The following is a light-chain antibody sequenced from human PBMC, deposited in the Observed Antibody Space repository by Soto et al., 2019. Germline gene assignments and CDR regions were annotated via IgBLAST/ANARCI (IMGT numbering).Light chain of an antibody. J-gene: IGKJ4*01. CDR3: QHYNHLPLT. Sequence: EIVMTQSPATLSVTPGEGATLSCRASQSVRSDLAWYQHKPGLAPRLLIYGVSTRATGIPVRFSGSGSGTEFTLSISSLQSEDSAIYYCQHYNHLPLTFGGGTKVDIK. V-gene: IGKV3-15*01. CDR1: QSVRSD. CDR2: GVS.